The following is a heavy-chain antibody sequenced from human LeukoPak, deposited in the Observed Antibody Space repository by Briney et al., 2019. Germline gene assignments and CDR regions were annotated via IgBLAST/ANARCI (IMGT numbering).Heavy chain of an antibody. Sequence: GGSLTLSCAASGFTISSYALSWVRQGPARGLELVSSLRGDGDTFYADSVKGRFTLSRDESRNTVYLQLNNLRVEDTAVYYCAKASWVFIADAVLWGQGTLVTVSS. V-gene: IGHV3-23*01. CDR3: AKASWVFIADAVL. CDR2: LRGDGDT. CDR1: GFTISSYA. D-gene: IGHD3-16*01. J-gene: IGHJ4*02.